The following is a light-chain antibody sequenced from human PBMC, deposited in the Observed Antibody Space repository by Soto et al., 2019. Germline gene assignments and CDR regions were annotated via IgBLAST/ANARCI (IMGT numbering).Light chain of an antibody. CDR2: DAS. Sequence: ESILTQALSTLSSFTGDRVNLSCRASQSVGNYVAWYQQKPGQAPRLLIYDASNRATGIPARFSGSGSGTDFTLTISSLEPEDFAVYYCQQRRNWLFGPGSMVDIK. CDR3: QQRRNWL. V-gene: IGKV3-11*01. CDR1: QSVGNY. J-gene: IGKJ3*01.